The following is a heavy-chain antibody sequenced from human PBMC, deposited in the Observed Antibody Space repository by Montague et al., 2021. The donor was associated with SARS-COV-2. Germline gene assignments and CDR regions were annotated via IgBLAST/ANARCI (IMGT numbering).Heavy chain of an antibody. V-gene: IGHV4-34*01. CDR3: ARGRQHFNMIVVVMTGGEYYFDY. CDR2: INHRGTS. D-gene: IGHD3-22*01. J-gene: IGHJ4*02. CDR1: GGSFSDYF. Sequence: ETLSLTCAVYGGSFSDYFWTWIRQPPGKGLEWIGEINHRGTSNYNPSLKSRVSISVDTSKNQFSLYLGSVTAADTAVYYCARGRQHFNMIVVVMTGGEYYFDYWGRGTLVTVSS.